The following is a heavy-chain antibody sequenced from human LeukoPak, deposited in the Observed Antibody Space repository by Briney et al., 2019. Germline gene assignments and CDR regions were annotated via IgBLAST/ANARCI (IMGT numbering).Heavy chain of an antibody. CDR2: IKSKTDGGTT. CDR3: TTTDSSSWYPDY. Sequence: GGSLRLSCAASGFTFSNAWMSWVRQAPGKGLEWVGRIKSKTDGGTTDYAAPVKGRFTISRDDSKNTLYLQMNSLKTEDTAVYNCTTTDSSSWYPDYWGQGTLVTVSS. CDR1: GFTFSNAW. V-gene: IGHV3-15*01. J-gene: IGHJ4*02. D-gene: IGHD6-13*01.